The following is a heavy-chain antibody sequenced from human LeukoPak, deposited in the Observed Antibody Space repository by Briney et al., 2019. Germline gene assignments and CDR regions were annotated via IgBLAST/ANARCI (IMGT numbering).Heavy chain of an antibody. CDR2: IIPIFGTA. V-gene: IGHV1-69*13. CDR3: ARSAERWLAPDASDI. Sequence: SVKVSCKASGGTFTSYAISWVRQAPGQGLEWVGGIIPIFGTANYAQKFQGRVTITADESTSTAYMELSSLRSEDTAVYYCARSAERWLAPDASDIWGQGTMVTASS. D-gene: IGHD5-24*01. CDR1: GGTFTSYA. J-gene: IGHJ3*02.